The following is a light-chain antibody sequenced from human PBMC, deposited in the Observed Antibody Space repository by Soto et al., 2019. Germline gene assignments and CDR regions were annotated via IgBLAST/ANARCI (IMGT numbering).Light chain of an antibody. CDR1: HSVSRSY. J-gene: IGKJ4*01. CDR3: QQYGISPRT. Sequence: IVLTQSPGTLSLPPGERATLGXRASHSVSRSYLAWYQPEPGXPPRLXXDGXSSRAKGSPDRLSGSGSGTDFTPTSSRRKPAYFAVYYCQQYGISPRTFGGGTKVDIK. CDR2: GXS. V-gene: IGKV3-20*01.